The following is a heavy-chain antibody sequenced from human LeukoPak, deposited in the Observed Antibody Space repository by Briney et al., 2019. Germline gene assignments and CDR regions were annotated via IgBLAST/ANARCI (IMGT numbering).Heavy chain of an antibody. V-gene: IGHV1-2*06. CDR1: GYTFTGYY. J-gene: IGHJ4*02. Sequence: ASVKVSCKASGYTFTGYYMHWVRQAPGQGLEWRGRINPNSGGTTYAQKFQGRVTMTRDTSISTANMELSRLKSDDTAVYYCARSPYSYGFTSDYWGQGTLVTVSS. CDR2: INPNSGGT. CDR3: ARSPYSYGFTSDY. D-gene: IGHD5-18*01.